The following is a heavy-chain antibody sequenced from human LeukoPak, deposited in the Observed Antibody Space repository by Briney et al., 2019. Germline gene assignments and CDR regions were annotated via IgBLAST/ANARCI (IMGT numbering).Heavy chain of an antibody. Sequence: SETLSLTCAVSGGSISSSNWWSWVRQPPGKGLEWIGEIYHSGSTNYNPSLKSRVTISVDKSKNQFSLKLSSVTAADTAVYYCARVIYSSGWYSGGSYFDYWGQGTLVTVSS. CDR2: IYHSGST. CDR1: GGSISSSNW. V-gene: IGHV4-4*02. D-gene: IGHD6-19*01. CDR3: ARVIYSSGWYSGGSYFDY. J-gene: IGHJ4*02.